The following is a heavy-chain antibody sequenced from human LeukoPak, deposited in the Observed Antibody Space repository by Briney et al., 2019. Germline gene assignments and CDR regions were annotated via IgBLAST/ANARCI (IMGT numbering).Heavy chain of an antibody. CDR2: IYTSEST. Sequence: SETLSLTCTVSGGSITSGSYYWSWIRQPAGKGLEWIGRIYTSESTNYNPSFKSRVTISVDTSKNQFSLKLSSVTAAATAVYYCARRITSGTSKWYFDLWGRGTLVTVSS. J-gene: IGHJ2*01. D-gene: IGHD6-13*01. CDR3: ARRITSGTSKWYFDL. V-gene: IGHV4-61*02. CDR1: GGSITSGSYY.